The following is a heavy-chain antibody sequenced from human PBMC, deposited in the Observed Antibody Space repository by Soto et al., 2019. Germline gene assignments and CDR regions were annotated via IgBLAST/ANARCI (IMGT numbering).Heavy chain of an antibody. J-gene: IGHJ3*02. D-gene: IGHD2-21*01. CDR3: AREIPAAYCGGDCYSNAFDI. V-gene: IGHV4-39*01. Sequence: SSETLSLTCTVSGGSISSSSYYWGWIRQPPGKGLEWIGSIYYSGSTYYNPSLKSRVTISVDTSKNQSSLKLSSVTAADTAVYYCAREIPAAYCGGDCYSNAFDIWGQGTMVTVSS. CDR1: GGSISSSSYY. CDR2: IYYSGST.